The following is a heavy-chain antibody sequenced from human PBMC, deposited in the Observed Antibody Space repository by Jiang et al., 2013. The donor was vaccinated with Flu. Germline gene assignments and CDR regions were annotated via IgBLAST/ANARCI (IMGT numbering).Heavy chain of an antibody. V-gene: IGHV4-34*01. CDR3: ARREPRPERNHFSFYYLGLDI. Sequence: LKPSETLSLTCAVYGGSFSGYYWTWIRQPPGKGLEWIGEVNQSGRTNYHPSLNGRVTLSVDTSQNQFSLNLGSVTAADTAIYYCARREPRPERNHFSFYYLGLDIWGQGTTVTVSS. D-gene: IGHD1-14*01. J-gene: IGHJ6*02. CDR1: GGSFSGYY. CDR2: VNQSGRT.